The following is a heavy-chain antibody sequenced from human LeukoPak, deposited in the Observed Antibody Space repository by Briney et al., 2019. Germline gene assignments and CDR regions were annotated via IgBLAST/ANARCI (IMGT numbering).Heavy chain of an antibody. Sequence: GASVKVSCKASGYTFTGDYIPLVRQAPGQGLEWMGWINPNSGGTNYAQKYQGRLTMTRDTSISTAYMELSRLRSDDTAVYYCARDAEIAAAAEENWFDPWGQGTLVTVSS. CDR3: ARDAEIAAAAEENWFDP. CDR1: GYTFTGDY. V-gene: IGHV1-2*02. CDR2: INPNSGGT. J-gene: IGHJ5*02. D-gene: IGHD6-13*01.